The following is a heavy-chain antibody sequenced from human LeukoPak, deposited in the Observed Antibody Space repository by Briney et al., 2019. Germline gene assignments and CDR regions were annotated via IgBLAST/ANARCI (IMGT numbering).Heavy chain of an antibody. J-gene: IGHJ4*02. Sequence: ASVTVSCKASGGTFSSYAISWVRQAPGQGLEWMGGIIPIFGTANYAQKFQGRVTITADEPTSTAYMELSSLRSEDTAVYYCAREFVNGWDWRFAYWGQGTLVTVSS. V-gene: IGHV1-69*13. D-gene: IGHD3/OR15-3a*01. CDR2: IIPIFGTA. CDR3: AREFVNGWDWRFAY. CDR1: GGTFSSYA.